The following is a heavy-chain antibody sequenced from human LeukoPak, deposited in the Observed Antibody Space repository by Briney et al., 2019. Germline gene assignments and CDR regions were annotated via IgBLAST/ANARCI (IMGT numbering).Heavy chain of an antibody. J-gene: IGHJ4*02. Sequence: PSETLSLTCAVYGGSFSGYYWSWIRQPPGKGLEWIGEINHSGSTNYSPSLKSRVTISVDTSKNQFSLKLSSVTAADTAVYYCARGGLYSSGWYAYWGQGTLVTVSS. V-gene: IGHV4-34*01. CDR3: ARGGLYSSGWYAY. D-gene: IGHD6-19*01. CDR2: INHSGST. CDR1: GGSFSGYY.